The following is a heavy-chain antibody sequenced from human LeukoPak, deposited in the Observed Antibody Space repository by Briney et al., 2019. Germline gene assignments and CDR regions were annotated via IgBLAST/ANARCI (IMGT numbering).Heavy chain of an antibody. CDR1: GGSISSSSYY. V-gene: IGHV4-39*02. J-gene: IGHJ4*02. Sequence: SETLSLTCTVSGGSISSSSYYWGLIRQPPGKWLEWIGSIYYSGSTYYNPSLKSRVTISVDTSKNQFSLKLSSVTAADTAVYYCARDDPGGGGLDYWGQGTLVTVSS. CDR2: IYYSGST. CDR3: ARDDPGGGGLDY. D-gene: IGHD3-10*01.